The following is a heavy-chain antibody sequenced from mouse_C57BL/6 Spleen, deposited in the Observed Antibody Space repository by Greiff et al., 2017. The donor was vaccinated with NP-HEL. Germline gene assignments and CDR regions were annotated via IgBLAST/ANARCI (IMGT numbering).Heavy chain of an antibody. CDR1: GYTFTSYW. CDR3: ARWGDGGYFDV. J-gene: IGHJ1*03. CDR2: IDPSDSYT. V-gene: IGHV1-69*01. Sequence: VQLQQPGAELVMPGASVKLSCKASGYTFTSYWMHWVKQRPGQGLEWIGEIDPSDSYTNYNQKFKGKSTLTVDKSSSTAYMQLSSLTSEDSAVYYCARWGDGGYFDVWGTGTTVTVSS. D-gene: IGHD3-3*01.